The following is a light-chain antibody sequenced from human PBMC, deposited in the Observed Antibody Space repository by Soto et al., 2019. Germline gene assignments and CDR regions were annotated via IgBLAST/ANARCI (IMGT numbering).Light chain of an antibody. CDR3: QYLTTYPL. CDR2: GAS. J-gene: IGKJ3*01. CDR1: QGINTF. V-gene: IGKV1-9*01. Sequence: DIQLTQSPSFLSASVGDRVTITCRASQGINTFLALYQQRPGTAPKFLIYGASTLQRGVPSRFSGSGSGTEFTLTISSLQPEDFATYYCQYLTTYPLFGPGTKVDIK.